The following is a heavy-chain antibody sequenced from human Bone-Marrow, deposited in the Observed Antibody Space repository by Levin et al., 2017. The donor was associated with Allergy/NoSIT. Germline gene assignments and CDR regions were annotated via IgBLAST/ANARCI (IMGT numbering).Heavy chain of an antibody. Sequence: GESLKISCAASGLTFSRYSMNWVRQAPGRGLEWVSYISRSSSTISYADSVKGGFTISRDNAKNSLYLQMNSLRDEDTAVYYCARPDCRGTSCYYFFDSWGQGTLVTVSS. J-gene: IGHJ4*02. D-gene: IGHD2-2*01. CDR1: GLTFSRYS. CDR3: ARPDCRGTSCYYFFDS. CDR2: ISRSSSTI. V-gene: IGHV3-48*02.